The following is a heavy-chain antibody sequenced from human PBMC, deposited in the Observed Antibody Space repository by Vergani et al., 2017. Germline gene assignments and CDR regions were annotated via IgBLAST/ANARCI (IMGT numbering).Heavy chain of an antibody. D-gene: IGHD2-2*01. CDR3: ARPSIGLGYCSSTSCPRGHYYYYMDV. J-gene: IGHJ6*03. V-gene: IGHV1-69*01. Sequence: QVQLVQSGAEVKKPGSSVKVSCKASGGTFSSYAISWVRQAPGQGLEWMGGIIPIFGTANYAQQFQGRVTLTADESTSTAYMELSSLRSEDTAVYYCARPSIGLGYCSSTSCPRGHYYYYMDVWGKGTTVTVSS. CDR2: IIPIFGTA. CDR1: GGTFSSYA.